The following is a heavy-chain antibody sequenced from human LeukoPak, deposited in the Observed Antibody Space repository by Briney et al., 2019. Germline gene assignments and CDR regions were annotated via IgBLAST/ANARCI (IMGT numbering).Heavy chain of an antibody. CDR1: GYTFIGHY. V-gene: IGHV1-2*06. CDR3: ATISNLFYDSSGFSDVDY. CDR2: INPNSGGT. Sequence: ASVKVSCKASGYTFIGHYLHWVRQTPGQGLEWMGRINPNSGGTNYAQKFQGRVTMPRDTSISTAFMELSRLRSDDTAVYFCATISNLFYDSSGFSDVDYWGQGTLVTVSS. D-gene: IGHD3-22*01. J-gene: IGHJ4*02.